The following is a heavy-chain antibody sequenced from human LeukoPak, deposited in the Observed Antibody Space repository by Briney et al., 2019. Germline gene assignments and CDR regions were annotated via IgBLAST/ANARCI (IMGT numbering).Heavy chain of an antibody. CDR2: IIPIFGTA. CDR3: ARSLRYFDWLPWDY. CDR1: GGTFSSYA. V-gene: IGHV1-69*13. J-gene: IGHJ4*02. D-gene: IGHD3-9*01. Sequence: SVNVSCKASGGTFSSYAISWVRQTPGQGREWVGGIIPIFGTANYAQKFQGRVTITADESTSTAYMELSSLRSEDTAVYYCARSLRYFDWLPWDYWGQGTLVTVSS.